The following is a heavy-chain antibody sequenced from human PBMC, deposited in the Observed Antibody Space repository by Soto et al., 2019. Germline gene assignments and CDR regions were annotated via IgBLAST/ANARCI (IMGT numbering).Heavy chain of an antibody. J-gene: IGHJ4*02. Sequence: QVQLQQWGAGLLKPSETLSLTCAVYGGSFSGYYWSWIRQPPGKGLEWIGEINHSGSTNYNPSLKSRVTISVDTSKNQCSLKRSSVTAADTAVYYCARRTVTLRGLDYWGQGTLVTVSS. CDR2: INHSGST. V-gene: IGHV4-34*01. CDR3: ARRTVTLRGLDY. D-gene: IGHD4-17*01. CDR1: GGSFSGYY.